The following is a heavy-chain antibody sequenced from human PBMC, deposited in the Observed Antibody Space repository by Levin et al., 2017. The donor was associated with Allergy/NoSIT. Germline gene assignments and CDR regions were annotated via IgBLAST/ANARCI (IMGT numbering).Heavy chain of an antibody. CDR2: IWFDGSKI. CDR1: GFTFSSHG. V-gene: IGHV3-33*01. D-gene: IGHD2-2*01. Sequence: GESLKISCAASGFTFSSHGFYWVRQAPGKGLEWVAIIWFDGSKIYYADSVKGRFTISRDNSKNTLYLQMNSLRGEDTAVYYCARDISRSSLDYWGQGTRVTVSS. CDR3: ARDISRSSLDY. J-gene: IGHJ4*02.